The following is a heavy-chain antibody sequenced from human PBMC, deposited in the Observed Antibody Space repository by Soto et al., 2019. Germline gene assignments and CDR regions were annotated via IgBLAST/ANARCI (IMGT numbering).Heavy chain of an antibody. CDR1: GYTFTSYG. CDR3: AKVVITGTTPADDFDI. Sequence: ASVQVSCKASGYTFTSYGISWVRQAPGQGLEWMGWISAYNGNTNYAQKLQGRVTMTTDTSTSTAYMELRSLRSDDTAVYYCAKVVITGTTPADDFDIWGQGTMVTV. CDR2: ISAYNGNT. D-gene: IGHD1-7*01. J-gene: IGHJ3*02. V-gene: IGHV1-18*04.